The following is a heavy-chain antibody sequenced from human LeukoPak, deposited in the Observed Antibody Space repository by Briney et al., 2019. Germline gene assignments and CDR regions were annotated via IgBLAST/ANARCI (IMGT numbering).Heavy chain of an antibody. V-gene: IGHV3-48*02. J-gene: IGHJ3*01. CDR2: IKSSGTTR. Sequence: PWGSLSLSCAASGFTFSTYSLNWVRQAPGKGLEWISYIKSSGTTRYYADSVRGRFTVSRDNAKNSLSLQMDSLRDEDTAVYYCTRDQDLFDLWRQGTMVTVSS. CDR1: GFTFSTYS. CDR3: TRDQDLFDL.